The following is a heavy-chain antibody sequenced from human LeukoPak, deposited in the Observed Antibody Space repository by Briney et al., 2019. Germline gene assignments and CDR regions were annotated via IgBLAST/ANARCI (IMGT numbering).Heavy chain of an antibody. CDR1: GFTFSSYA. CDR3: AKVAHYYGSGSYYEYYFDY. D-gene: IGHD3-10*01. J-gene: IGHJ4*02. CDR2: ISGSGGTT. V-gene: IGHV3-23*01. Sequence: GGSLRLSCAASGFTFSSYAMTWDRQAPGKGLEWVSSISGSGGTTYYADSVKGRFTISRDNSKNTLYLQMNSLRAEDTAVYYCAKVAHYYGSGSYYEYYFDYWGQGTLVTVSS.